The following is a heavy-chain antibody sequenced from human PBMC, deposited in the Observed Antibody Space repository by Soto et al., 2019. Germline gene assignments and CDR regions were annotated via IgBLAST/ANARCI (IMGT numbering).Heavy chain of an antibody. J-gene: IGHJ6*04. V-gene: IGHV1-46*01. D-gene: IGHD2-2*01. Sequence: ASVEVCCKASGVRFINHYGRWVRHAPGQGPEWMGVVNPAGSDTNYAQKLQGRVTMTRDTSTSTAYMELSRLRSDDTAVYYCARVNGYCSSPRCFVVRSYTMDVWGKGTTVTVSS. CDR2: VNPAGSDT. CDR1: GVRFINHY. CDR3: ARVNGYCSSPRCFVVRSYTMDV.